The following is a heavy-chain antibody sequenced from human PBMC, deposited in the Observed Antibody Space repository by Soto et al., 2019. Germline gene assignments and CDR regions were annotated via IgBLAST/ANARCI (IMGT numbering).Heavy chain of an antibody. CDR1: GFTLSSYA. D-gene: IGHD1-26*01. V-gene: IGHV3-23*01. CDR3: AKASDWGSYGYFDY. Sequence: EVQLLESGGGLVQPGGSLRLSCAASGFTLSSYATRWVRQAPGKGLEWVSAINGGSGSAYYADAVKGRFTISRDNSKNTLFLQMNRLRADDTALYYCAKASDWGSYGYFDYWGHGTLVTVFS. CDR2: INGGSGSA. J-gene: IGHJ4*01.